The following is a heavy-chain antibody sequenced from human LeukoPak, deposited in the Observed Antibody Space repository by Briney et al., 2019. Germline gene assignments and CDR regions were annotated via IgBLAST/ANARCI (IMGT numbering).Heavy chain of an antibody. Sequence: GGSLRLSCPASGFTFSNYAMNWVRQAPGKGLEWVSSISGSGGSTYYADSVKGRFTISRDNSKNTLYLQMNSLRAEDTAVYYCAKVRYVGYYFDTWGQGTLVTVSS. CDR1: GFTFSNYA. CDR2: ISGSGGST. V-gene: IGHV3-23*01. CDR3: AKVRYVGYYFDT. J-gene: IGHJ4*02. D-gene: IGHD3-9*01.